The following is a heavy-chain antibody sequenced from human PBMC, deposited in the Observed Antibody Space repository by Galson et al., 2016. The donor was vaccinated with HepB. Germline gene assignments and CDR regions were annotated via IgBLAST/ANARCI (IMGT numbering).Heavy chain of an antibody. D-gene: IGHD6-19*01. V-gene: IGHV1-18*01. J-gene: IGHJ5*02. CDR1: GYTFTNYG. CDR2: ISAYNGNT. Sequence: SVKVSCKASGYTFTNYGISWVRQAPGQGLEWMGWISAYNGNTNYAQKLQGRVTMTTDTSTSTAYMELRILRSVDPAVYYCASEPGGSGWYGVSWGQGTLVTVSS. CDR3: ASEPGGSGWYGVS.